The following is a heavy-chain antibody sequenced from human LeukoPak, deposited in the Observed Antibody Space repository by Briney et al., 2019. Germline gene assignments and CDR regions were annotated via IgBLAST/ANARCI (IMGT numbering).Heavy chain of an antibody. CDR2: TKKDGSEK. Sequence: PGGSLRLSCGASGFTFNTYWMSWVRQAPGKGLEWVANTKKDGSEKYYVNSVKGRFTISRDNAKNSLYLQMNSLRAEDTAEYYCARSYYVSHFDYWGQGTLVTVSS. CDR3: ARSYYVSHFDY. J-gene: IGHJ4*02. CDR1: GFTFNTYW. D-gene: IGHD3-10*01. V-gene: IGHV3-7*01.